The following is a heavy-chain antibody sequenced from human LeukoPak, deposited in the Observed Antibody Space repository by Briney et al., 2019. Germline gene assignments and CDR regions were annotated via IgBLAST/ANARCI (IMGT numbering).Heavy chain of an antibody. J-gene: IGHJ3*02. Sequence: GGSLRLSCAASVFTFSSYWMHWVRQAPGKGRVWVSCINRDGSSTSYPDSVKGRFTISRDNAKKTLNQHMNRLRAEDTAVYSCASVNYCRSSAAFDIWGQGTMVTVSS. V-gene: IGHV3-74*01. D-gene: IGHD6-6*01. CDR1: VFTFSSYW. CDR3: ASVNYCRSSAAFDI. CDR2: INRDGSST.